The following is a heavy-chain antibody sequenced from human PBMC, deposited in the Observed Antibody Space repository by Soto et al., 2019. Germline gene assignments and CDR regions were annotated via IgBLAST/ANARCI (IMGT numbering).Heavy chain of an antibody. D-gene: IGHD1-1*01. CDR3: ARDRLRYNWNDFPYYDYGMAV. CDR2: ISYDGSNK. CDR1: GFTFSSYA. J-gene: IGHJ6*02. V-gene: IGHV3-30-3*01. Sequence: QVQLVESGGGVVQPGRSLRLSCAASGFTFSSYAMHWVRQAPGKGLEWVAVISYDGSNKYYADSVKGRFTISRDNSKNTLYLQMNSLRAEDTAVYYCARDRLRYNWNDFPYYDYGMAVWGQGTTVTVSS.